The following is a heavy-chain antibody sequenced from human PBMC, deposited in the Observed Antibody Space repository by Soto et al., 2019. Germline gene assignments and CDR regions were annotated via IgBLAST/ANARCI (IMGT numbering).Heavy chain of an antibody. V-gene: IGHV4-39*01. CDR3: ARHSLALRKNNWFDP. CDR1: GDSIISSDFY. D-gene: IGHD3-3*02. J-gene: IGHJ5*02. Sequence: SETLSLTCTVSGDSIISSDFYWGWVRQPPGKGLEWIGSIFYLGSSYYNPSLKSRVTMSVDTSKNQFSLRLRSVTAADTALYFCARHSLALRKNNWFDPWGQGIMVTV. CDR2: IFYLGSS.